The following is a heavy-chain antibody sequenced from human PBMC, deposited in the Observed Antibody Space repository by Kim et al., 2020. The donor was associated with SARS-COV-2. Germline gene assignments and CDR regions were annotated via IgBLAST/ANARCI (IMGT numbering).Heavy chain of an antibody. J-gene: IGHJ4*02. CDR3: AGILKEPTVVTPMAFDY. D-gene: IGHD4-17*01. Sequence: SETLSLTCTVSGGSISSYYWSWIRQPPGKGLEWIGYIYYSGSTNYNPSLKSRVTISVDTSKNQFSLKLSSVTAADTAVYYCAGILKEPTVVTPMAFDYWGQGTLVTVSS. CDR1: GGSISSYY. CDR2: IYYSGST. V-gene: IGHV4-59*01.